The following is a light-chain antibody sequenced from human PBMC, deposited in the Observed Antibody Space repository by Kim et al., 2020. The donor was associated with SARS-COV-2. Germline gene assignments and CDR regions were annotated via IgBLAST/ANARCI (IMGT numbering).Light chain of an antibody. CDR3: SSYTSSIHWV. CDR2: DVS. V-gene: IGLV2-14*01. CDR1: SSDVGGYNY. J-gene: IGLJ3*02. Sequence: QSVLTQPASVSGSPGQSITISCTGTSSDVGGYNYVSWYQQHPGKAPKLMIYDVSKRPSGVSNRFSGSKSGNTASLTISGLQAEDEADYYCSSYTSSIHWVFGGGTQLTVL.